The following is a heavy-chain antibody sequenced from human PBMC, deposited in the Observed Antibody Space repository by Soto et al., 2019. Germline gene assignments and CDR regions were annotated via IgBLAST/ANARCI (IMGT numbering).Heavy chain of an antibody. CDR3: ARVCYDISGYPQFDS. V-gene: IGHV3-48*02. D-gene: IGHD3-22*01. J-gene: IGHJ4*02. Sequence: GGSLRLSCAASGFTFSSYSMNWVRQAPGKGLAWVSYISSSSDTIYYADSVKGRFTISRDNARTSLYLQMHSLRDADTAVYYCARVCYDISGYPQFDSWGQGTLVTVSS. CDR2: ISSSSDTI. CDR1: GFTFSSYS.